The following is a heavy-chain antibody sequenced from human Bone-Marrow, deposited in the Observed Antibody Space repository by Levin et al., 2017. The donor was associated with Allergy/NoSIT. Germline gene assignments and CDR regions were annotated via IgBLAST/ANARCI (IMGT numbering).Heavy chain of an antibody. CDR2: IYTSGST. V-gene: IGHV4-61*02. CDR3: ARASSSWYIGFGY. CDR1: GGSISSGSYY. Sequence: SETLSLTCTVSGGSISSGSYYWSWIRQPAGKGLEWIGRIYTSGSTNYNPSLKSRVTISVDTSKNQFSLKLSSVTAADTAVYYCARASSSWYIGFGYWGQGTLVTVSS. J-gene: IGHJ4*02. D-gene: IGHD6-13*01.